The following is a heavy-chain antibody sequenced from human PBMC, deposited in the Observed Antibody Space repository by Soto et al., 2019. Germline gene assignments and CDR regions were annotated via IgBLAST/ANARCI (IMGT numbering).Heavy chain of an antibody. CDR2: MNPNSGNT. J-gene: IGHJ5*02. D-gene: IGHD2-2*01. CDR1: GYTFTSYD. Sequence: EASVKVSCKASGYTFTSYDINWVRQATGQGLEWMGWMNPNSGNTGYAQKFQGRVTMTRNTSISTAYMELSSLRSEDTAVYYCARTSLPAATPYNWFDPWGQGTLVTVSS. CDR3: ARTSLPAATPYNWFDP. V-gene: IGHV1-8*01.